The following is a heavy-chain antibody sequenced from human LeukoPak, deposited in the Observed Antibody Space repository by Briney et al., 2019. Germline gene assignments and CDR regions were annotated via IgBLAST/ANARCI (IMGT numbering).Heavy chain of an antibody. CDR1: GFTFSSYA. CDR3: ARALGRYFDWLSGMGAFDI. Sequence: GGSLRLSCAASGFTFSSYAMHWVRQAPGKGLEWVAVISYDGSNKYYADSVKGRFTISRDNSKNTLYLQMNSLRAEDTAVYYCARALGRYFDWLSGMGAFDIWGQGTMVTVSS. CDR2: ISYDGSNK. J-gene: IGHJ3*02. V-gene: IGHV3-30-3*01. D-gene: IGHD3-9*01.